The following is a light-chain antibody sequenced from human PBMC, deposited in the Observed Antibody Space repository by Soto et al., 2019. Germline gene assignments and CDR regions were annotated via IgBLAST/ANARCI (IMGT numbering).Light chain of an antibody. CDR3: QQYNSYPCT. V-gene: IGKV1-5*01. CDR1: QSISSW. J-gene: IGKJ1*01. Sequence: DIQMTQSPSTLSASVGDRVTITCRASQSISSWLAWYQQKPGKAPKLLIYAASSLESGVPSRFSGSGSGTEFTLTISSLQPDDVATYYCQQYNSYPCTFGQGTKVEIK. CDR2: AAS.